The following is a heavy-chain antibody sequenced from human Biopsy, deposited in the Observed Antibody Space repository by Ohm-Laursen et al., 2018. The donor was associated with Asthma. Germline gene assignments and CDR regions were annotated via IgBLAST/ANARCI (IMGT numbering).Heavy chain of an antibody. J-gene: IGHJ4*02. CDR2: IWYDGSNK. V-gene: IGHV3-33*01. D-gene: IGHD3-3*01. Sequence: RSLRLSCAASGFTFSSYGMHWVRQAPGKGLEWVAVIWYDGSNKYYADSVKGRFTISRDNSKNTLYLQMNSLRAEDTAVYYCARDVMEWYLPAFDFWGQGTLVTVSS. CDR3: ARDVMEWYLPAFDF. CDR1: GFTFSSYG.